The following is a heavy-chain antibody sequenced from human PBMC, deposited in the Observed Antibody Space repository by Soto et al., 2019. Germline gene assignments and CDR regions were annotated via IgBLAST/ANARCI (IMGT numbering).Heavy chain of an antibody. CDR3: GGGGPALAKIGIFDY. J-gene: IGHJ4*02. V-gene: IGHV1-46*01. CDR1: GYTFTNYY. Sequence: ASVKVSCKASGYTFTNYYMHWVRQAPGQGLEWMGVIHYSGATPTYAQKFQGRVTMARDTSTSTVYVELSSLTSEDTAVYYCGGGGPALAKIGIFDYGGRGTLVTVS. D-gene: IGHD2-2*01. CDR2: IHYSGATP.